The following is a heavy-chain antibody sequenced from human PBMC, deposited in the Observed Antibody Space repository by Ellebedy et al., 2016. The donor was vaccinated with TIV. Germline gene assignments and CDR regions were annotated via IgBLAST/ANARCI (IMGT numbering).Heavy chain of an antibody. V-gene: IGHV4-31*03. CDR2: IYYSGST. D-gene: IGHD6-13*01. J-gene: IGHJ4*02. CDR3: ARSLGIAAAGTDFDY. CDR1: GGSISSGGYY. Sequence: SETLSLTXTVSGGSISSGGYYWSWIRQHPGKGLEWIGYIYYSGSTYYNPSLKSRVTISVDTSKNQFSLKLSSVTAADTAVYYCARSLGIAAAGTDFDYWGQGTLVTVSS.